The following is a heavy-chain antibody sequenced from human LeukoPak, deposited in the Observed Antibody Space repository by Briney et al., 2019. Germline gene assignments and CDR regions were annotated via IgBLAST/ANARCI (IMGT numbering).Heavy chain of an antibody. V-gene: IGHV1-18*01. CDR3: ARDNFRSAAGSVGFDY. CDR1: GYTFTSYG. CDR2: ISAYNGNT. J-gene: IGHJ4*02. Sequence: ASVKVSCKASGYTFTSYGISWVRQAPGQGLEWMGWISAYNGNTNYAQKLQGRVTMTTDTSTSTAYMELRSLRSDDTAVYYCARDNFRSAAGSVGFDYWGQGTLVTVSS. D-gene: IGHD6-13*01.